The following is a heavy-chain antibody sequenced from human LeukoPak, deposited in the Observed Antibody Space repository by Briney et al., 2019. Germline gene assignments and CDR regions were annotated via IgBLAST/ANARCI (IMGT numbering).Heavy chain of an antibody. CDR2: ISSSGSTI. CDR3: ARDRDSSSLQEYYYGMDV. Sequence: GGSLRLSCAASGFTFSSYEMNWVRQAPGKGLEWVSYISSSGSTIYYADSVKGRFTISRDNAKNSLYLQMNSLRAEDTADYYCARDRDSSSLQEYYYGMDVWGQGTTVTVSS. CDR1: GFTFSSYE. J-gene: IGHJ6*02. D-gene: IGHD6-6*01. V-gene: IGHV3-48*03.